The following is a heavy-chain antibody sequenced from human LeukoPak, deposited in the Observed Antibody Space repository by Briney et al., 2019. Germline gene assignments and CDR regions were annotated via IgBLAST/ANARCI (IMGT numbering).Heavy chain of an antibody. CDR1: GGTFSSYA. CDR2: IIPIFGTA. J-gene: IGHJ4*02. Sequence: SVKVSCKASGGTFSSYAISWVRQAPGQGLEWMGGIIPIFGTANYAQKFQGRVTITTDESTSTAYMELSSLRSEDTAVYYCARDLFPQTYYYDSSGYYQADYWGQGTLVTVSS. D-gene: IGHD3-22*01. V-gene: IGHV1-69*05. CDR3: ARDLFPQTYYYDSSGYYQADY.